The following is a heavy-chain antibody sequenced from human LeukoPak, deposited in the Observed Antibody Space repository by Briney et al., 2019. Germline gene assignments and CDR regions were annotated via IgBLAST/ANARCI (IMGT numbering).Heavy chain of an antibody. CDR1: GGSISSSSYY. D-gene: IGHD3-22*01. CDR3: ARHKTYYYDSSGYYYGAPDAFDI. Sequence: SETLSLTCTVSGGSISSSSYYWGWIRQPPGKGLEWIGSIYYSGSTHYNPSLKSRVTISVDTSKNQFSLKLSSVTAADTAVYYCARHKTYYYDSSGYYYGAPDAFDIWGQGTMVTVSS. CDR2: IYYSGST. J-gene: IGHJ3*02. V-gene: IGHV4-39*01.